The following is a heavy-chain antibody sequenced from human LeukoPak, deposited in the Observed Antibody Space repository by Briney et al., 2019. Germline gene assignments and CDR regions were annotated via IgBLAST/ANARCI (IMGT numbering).Heavy chain of an antibody. V-gene: IGHV3-30*02. D-gene: IGHD3-22*01. J-gene: IGHJ4*02. CDR1: GFTFSTYG. CDR3: ARERGEYYYDSSGYLDY. CDR2: IRYDGSDK. Sequence: GGSLRLSCAASGFTFSTYGMHWVRQAPGKGLEWVAFIRYDGSDKYYADSVKGRITISRDNSKNTLYLQMNSLRAEDTAVYYCARERGEYYYDSSGYLDYWGQGTLVTVSS.